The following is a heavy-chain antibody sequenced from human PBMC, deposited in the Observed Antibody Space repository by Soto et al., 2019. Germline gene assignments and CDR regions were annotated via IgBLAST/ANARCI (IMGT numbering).Heavy chain of an antibody. D-gene: IGHD3-22*01. CDR1: GYTFTSYD. CDR3: ARPIQYYFDTSAQSAWFDP. Sequence: ASVKVSCKASGYTFTSYDISWVRQAPGQGLEWMGWISVYNGKTNSAQKFQGRVTMTTDTSTSTAYMELSSLRSEDTAVYYCARPIQYYFDTSAQSAWFDPWGQGTLVTVSS. V-gene: IGHV1-18*01. CDR2: ISVYNGKT. J-gene: IGHJ5*02.